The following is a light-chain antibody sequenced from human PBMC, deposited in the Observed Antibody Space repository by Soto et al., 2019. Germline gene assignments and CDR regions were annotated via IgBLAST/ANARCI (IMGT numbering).Light chain of an antibody. CDR2: DVT. V-gene: IGLV2-11*01. Sequence: QSVLTQPRSVSGSPGQSVTISCTGTSSDVGGYNYVSWFQHHPGKAPKVMIYDVTERPSGVPDRFSGFKSGNTASLTISGLQAEDEADYYCCSFAGSYTFLFGGGTKVTVL. CDR1: SSDVGGYNY. J-gene: IGLJ2*01. CDR3: CSFAGSYTFL.